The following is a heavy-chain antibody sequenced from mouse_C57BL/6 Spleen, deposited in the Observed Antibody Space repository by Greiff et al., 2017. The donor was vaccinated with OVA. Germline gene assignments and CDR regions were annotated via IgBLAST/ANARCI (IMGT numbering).Heavy chain of an antibody. J-gene: IGHJ1*03. V-gene: IGHV5-17*01. CDR1: GFTFSDYG. D-gene: IGHD1-1*01. CDR3: ARDGTGYFDV. CDR2: ISSGSSTI. Sequence: EVKVVESGGGLVKPGGSLKLSCAASGFTFSDYGMHWVRQAPEKGLEWVAYISSGSSTIYYADTVKGRFTISRDNAKNTLFLQMTSLRSEDTAMYYCARDGTGYFDVWGTGTTVTVSS.